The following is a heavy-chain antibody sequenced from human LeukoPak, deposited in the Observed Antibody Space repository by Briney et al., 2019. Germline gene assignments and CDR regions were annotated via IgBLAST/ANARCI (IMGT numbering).Heavy chain of an antibody. V-gene: IGHV3-21*01. CDR2: ISSSSSYI. CDR1: GFTFSSYS. CDR3: ARDLTIMNYYGSGS. D-gene: IGHD3-10*01. Sequence: PGGSLRLSCAASGFTFSSYSINWVRQAPGKGLEWVSSISSSSSYIYYADSVKGRFTISRDNAKNSLYLQMNSLRAEDTAVYYCARDLTIMNYYGSGSWGQGTLVTVSS. J-gene: IGHJ4*02.